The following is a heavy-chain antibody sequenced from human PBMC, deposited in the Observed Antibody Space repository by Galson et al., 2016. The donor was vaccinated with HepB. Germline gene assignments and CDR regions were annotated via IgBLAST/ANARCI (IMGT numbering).Heavy chain of an antibody. CDR2: INHAGRT. CDR1: GTTLTDKS. V-gene: IGHV4-34*01. J-gene: IGHJ4*01. CDR3: ARGGLTPIIITV. Sequence: SETLSLTCAVYGTTLTDKSWSWIRQTPGRGLEWIAEINHAGRTAYNPSLRSRVAIFVDTSKNQFSLALTSVTAADTGFYSCARGGLTPIIITVWGHGTLVTVS. D-gene: IGHD4-11*01.